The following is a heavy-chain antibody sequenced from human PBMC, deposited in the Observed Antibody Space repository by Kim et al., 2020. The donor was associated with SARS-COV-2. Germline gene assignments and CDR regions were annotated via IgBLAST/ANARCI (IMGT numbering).Heavy chain of an antibody. CDR3: AKRGSGVTHVGDY. V-gene: IGHV3-23*03. D-gene: IGHD3-10*01. J-gene: IGHJ4*01. Sequence: YATSLTDRFSISRDVSKNTLYLQMNSLRDEDTAVYYCAKRGSGVTHVGDYWGHGTLVTVSS.